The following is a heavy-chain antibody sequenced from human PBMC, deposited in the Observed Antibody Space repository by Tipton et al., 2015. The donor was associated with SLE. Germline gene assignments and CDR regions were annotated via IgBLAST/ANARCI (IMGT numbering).Heavy chain of an antibody. CDR2: VSYTGSA. D-gene: IGHD3-3*01. J-gene: IGHJ5*02. CDR3: ARLSAYYRVFDL. CDR1: GGSITSHY. V-gene: IGHV4-59*08. Sequence: GLVKPSETLSLACTVSGGSITSHYWTWIRQSPGKEFEWLAYVSYTGSATYNPSLRSRVSISLDTSENQFSLKVTSVTAADTAVYYCARLSAYYRVFDLWGQGTLVTVSS.